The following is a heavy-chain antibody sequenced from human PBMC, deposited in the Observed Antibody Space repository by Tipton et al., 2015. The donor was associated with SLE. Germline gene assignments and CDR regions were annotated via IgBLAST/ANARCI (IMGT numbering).Heavy chain of an antibody. Sequence: SLRLSCAASGFLLRDFAMSWVRQAPGKGLEWVSGNSAGGRDTYYADSVKGRFIISRDNSKNILYLQMDDLRPEDTALYYCARFKDTRGYYYYGLDVWGRGTTVTVSS. J-gene: IGHJ6*02. CDR3: ARFKDTRGYYYYGLDV. CDR1: GFLLRDFA. D-gene: IGHD2-15*01. V-gene: IGHV3-23*01. CDR2: NSAGGRDT.